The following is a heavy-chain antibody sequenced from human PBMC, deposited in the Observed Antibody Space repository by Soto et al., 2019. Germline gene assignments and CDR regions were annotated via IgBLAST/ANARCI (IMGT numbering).Heavy chain of an antibody. Sequence: GGSLRLSCAASGFTVSSNYMSWVRQAPGKGLEWVSVIYSGGSTYYADSVKGRFTISRDNSKNTLYLQMNSLRAEDTAVYYCARRVVVPAAMYYYYYYMDVWGKGTTVTSP. CDR2: IYSGGST. CDR1: GFTVSSNY. D-gene: IGHD2-2*01. J-gene: IGHJ6*03. CDR3: ARRVVVPAAMYYYYYYMDV. V-gene: IGHV3-66*04.